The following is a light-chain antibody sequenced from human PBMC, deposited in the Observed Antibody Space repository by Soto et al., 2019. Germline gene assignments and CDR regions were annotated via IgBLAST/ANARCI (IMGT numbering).Light chain of an antibody. CDR3: SSYTSSSTLE. Sequence: QSVLTQPASVSGSPGQSIAISFTGTSSDVGGYNYVSWYQQHPGKAPKLMIYEVSNRPSGVSNRFSGSKSGNTASLTISGLQAEDEADYYCSSYTSSSTLEFGGGTKVTVL. CDR2: EVS. V-gene: IGLV2-14*01. CDR1: SSDVGGYNY. J-gene: IGLJ2*01.